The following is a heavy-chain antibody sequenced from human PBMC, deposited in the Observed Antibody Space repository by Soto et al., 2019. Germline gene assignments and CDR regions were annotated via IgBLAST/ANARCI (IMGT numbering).Heavy chain of an antibody. CDR3: ARSGGSFNFDY. CDR2: VRANGNP. J-gene: IGHJ4*02. D-gene: IGHD1-26*01. V-gene: IGHV4-4*07. Sequence: PSETLSLTCTVSGGSISGYFWSWIRQAAGKGLEWIGRVRANGNPDYNPSLKSRVSMSMDTSKNQFSVSLTSVTAADTAFYYCARSGGSFNFDYWGQGALVTVS. CDR1: GGSISGYF.